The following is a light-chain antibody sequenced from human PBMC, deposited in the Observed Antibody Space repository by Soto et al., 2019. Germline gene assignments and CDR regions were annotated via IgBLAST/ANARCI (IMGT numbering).Light chain of an antibody. CDR3: GTWDSSLGVWV. V-gene: IGLV1-51*01. J-gene: IGLJ3*02. CDR2: DNN. Sequence: HSVLTQPPSVSEAPGQKVTISCSGSSSNIGDNYVSWYQQLPGTAPKLLIYDNNEVPSGIPDRFSGSKSGTSATLGITGLQTGDEADYYCGTWDSSLGVWVFGGGTKLTVL. CDR1: SSNIGDNY.